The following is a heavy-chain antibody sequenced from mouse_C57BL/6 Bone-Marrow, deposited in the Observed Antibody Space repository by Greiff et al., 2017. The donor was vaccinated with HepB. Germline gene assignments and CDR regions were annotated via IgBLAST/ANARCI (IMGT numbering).Heavy chain of an antibody. D-gene: IGHD1-1*01. Sequence: QVQLQQPGTELVKPGASVKLSCKASGYTFTSYWMHWVKQRPGQGLEWIGNINPSNGGTNYNEKFKSKATLTVDKSSSTAYMQLSSLTSEDSAVYYCARPPYYYGSSYWYFDVWGTGTTVTVSS. CDR1: GYTFTSYW. CDR2: INPSNGGT. J-gene: IGHJ1*03. V-gene: IGHV1-53*01. CDR3: ARPPYYYGSSYWYFDV.